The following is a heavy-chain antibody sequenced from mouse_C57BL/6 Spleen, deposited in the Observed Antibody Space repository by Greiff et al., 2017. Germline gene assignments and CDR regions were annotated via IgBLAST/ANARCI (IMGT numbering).Heavy chain of an antibody. J-gene: IGHJ3*01. CDR2: IYPGDGDT. Sequence: VKLQESGAELVKPGASVKISCKASGYAFSSYWMNWVKQRPGKGLEWIGQIYPGDGDTNYNGKFKGKATLTADKSSSTAYMQLSSLTSEDSAVYFCARSGGSSYDWFAYWGQGTLVTVSA. CDR3: ARSGGSSYDWFAY. V-gene: IGHV1-80*01. CDR1: GYAFSSYW. D-gene: IGHD1-1*01.